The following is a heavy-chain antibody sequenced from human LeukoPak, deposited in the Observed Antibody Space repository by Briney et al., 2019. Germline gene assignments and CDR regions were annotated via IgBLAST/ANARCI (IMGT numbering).Heavy chain of an antibody. D-gene: IGHD4-17*01. Sequence: GGSLRLSCAASGFTFTSYGISWVRQAPGQGLEWMGWISAYNGNTSYAQKLQGRVTMTTDTSTSTAYMELRSLRSDDTAVYYCARDSDYGDYDDYWGQGTLVTVSS. J-gene: IGHJ4*02. CDR1: GFTFTSYG. V-gene: IGHV1-18*01. CDR3: ARDSDYGDYDDY. CDR2: ISAYNGNT.